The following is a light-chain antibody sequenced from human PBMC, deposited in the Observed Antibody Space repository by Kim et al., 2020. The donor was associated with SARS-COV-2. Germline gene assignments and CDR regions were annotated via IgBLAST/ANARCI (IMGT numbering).Light chain of an antibody. V-gene: IGLV3-25*03. Sequence: QGQTARITCSEDALAKEYVYWYQQRPGQAPVLLIYKDTERPSGIPERFSGSISGTTVTLTISGVQAEDEGDYYCQSADNSGTLYVFGTGTRVTVL. CDR3: QSADNSGTLYV. J-gene: IGLJ1*01. CDR1: ALAKEY. CDR2: KDT.